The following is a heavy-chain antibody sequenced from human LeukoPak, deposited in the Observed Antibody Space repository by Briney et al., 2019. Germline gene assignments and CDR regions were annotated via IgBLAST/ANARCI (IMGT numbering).Heavy chain of an antibody. V-gene: IGHV3-23*01. CDR2: ISDSGGST. CDR3: AKAGGNGAYNSAFEY. J-gene: IGHJ4*02. D-gene: IGHD3-16*01. CDR1: GFTFSSYA. Sequence: GGSLRLSCAASGFTFSSYAMTWVRQAPGKGLEWVSVISDSGGSTHYADSVKGRFSISRGNSKDTLYLQMNSLRAEDTAIYYCAKAGGNGAYNSAFEYWGQGTPVTVSS.